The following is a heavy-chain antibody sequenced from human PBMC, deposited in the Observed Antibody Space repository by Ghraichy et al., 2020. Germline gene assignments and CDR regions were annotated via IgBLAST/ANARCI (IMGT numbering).Heavy chain of an antibody. CDR1: GFTFSSYW. V-gene: IGHV3-74*01. CDR2: INSDGSST. Sequence: GGSLRLSCAASGFTFSSYWMHWVRQAPGKGLVWVSRINSDGSSTSYADSVKGRFTISRDNAKNTLYLQMNSLRAEDTAVYYCARDRGYDSSGYYYGWFDPWGQGTLVTVSS. J-gene: IGHJ5*02. CDR3: ARDRGYDSSGYYYGWFDP. D-gene: IGHD3-22*01.